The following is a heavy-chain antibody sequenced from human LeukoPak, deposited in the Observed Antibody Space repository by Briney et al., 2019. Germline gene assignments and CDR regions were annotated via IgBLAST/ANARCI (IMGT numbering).Heavy chain of an antibody. V-gene: IGHV4-4*02. CDR2: VYHSGST. CDR3: AKGGSGDLEY. Sequence: PSETLSLTCTVSGASISGRNWWSWVRQFPGKNLEWIGEVYHSGSTTCNPSLKSRVTMSVDESKNQFSLILTSMTAADTAIYYCAKGGSGDLEYWGQGILATVSS. D-gene: IGHD2-21*02. J-gene: IGHJ4*02. CDR1: GASISGRNW.